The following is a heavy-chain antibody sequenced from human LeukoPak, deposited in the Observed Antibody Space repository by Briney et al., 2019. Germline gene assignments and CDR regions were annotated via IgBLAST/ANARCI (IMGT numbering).Heavy chain of an antibody. CDR2: IYHSGST. CDR3: ARNSGPFRGFGEPNNWFDP. Sequence: SGTLSLTCAVSGGSISSSNWWSWVRQPPGKGLEWIGEIYHSGSTNYNPSLKSRVTISVDTSKNQFSLKLSSVTAADTAVYYCARNSGPFRGFGEPNNWFDPWGQGTLVTVSS. D-gene: IGHD3-10*01. J-gene: IGHJ5*02. CDR1: GGSISSSNW. V-gene: IGHV4-4*02.